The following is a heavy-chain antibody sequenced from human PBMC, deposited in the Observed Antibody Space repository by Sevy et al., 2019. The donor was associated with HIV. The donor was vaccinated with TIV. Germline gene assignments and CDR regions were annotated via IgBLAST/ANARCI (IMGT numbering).Heavy chain of an antibody. CDR2: ISGSGYLT. J-gene: IGHJ4*02. CDR3: AKEGGGYYYDSSGLFDY. D-gene: IGHD3-22*01. V-gene: IGHV3-23*01. Sequence: GGSLRLSCAASGFTFSSYAMSWVRQAPGKGLEWVSAISGSGYLTYYTDSVKGRFTISRDNSKNHLELQMNSLRAEDTAVFYCAKEGGGYYYDSSGLFDYWGQGTLVTVSS. CDR1: GFTFSSYA.